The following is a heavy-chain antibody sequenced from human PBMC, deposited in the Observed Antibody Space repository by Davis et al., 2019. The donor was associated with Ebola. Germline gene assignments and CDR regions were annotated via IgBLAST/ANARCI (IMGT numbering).Heavy chain of an antibody. CDR1: GYTFTNYG. V-gene: IGHV1-18*01. Sequence: ASVKVSCKASGYTFTNYGISWVRQAPGQGLEWMGWISAYNFNTKYAQKIQERVTMNIDPYTNMAYMELRSLRSDDTAFYYCARDNLQLERPIDYWGQGTLVTVSS. CDR3: ARDNLQLERPIDY. CDR2: ISAYNFNT. J-gene: IGHJ4*02. D-gene: IGHD1-1*01.